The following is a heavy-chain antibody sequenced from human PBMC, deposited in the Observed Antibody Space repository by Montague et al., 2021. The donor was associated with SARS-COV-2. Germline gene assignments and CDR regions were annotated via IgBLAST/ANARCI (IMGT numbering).Heavy chain of an antibody. J-gene: IGHJ4*02. CDR2: IYDSGIT. Sequence: SETLSLTCTVSGGSVSSGSYYWSWIRQPPGKGLEWIGYIYDSGITHYASGITLYNPSLRSRVSISVDLSLNQFSLTLTSVTAADTAVYYCAGREGNKQTMDYWGQGTLVTVSS. V-gene: IGHV4-61*01. CDR1: GGSVSSGSYY. CDR3: AGREGNKQTMDY. D-gene: IGHD5-24*01.